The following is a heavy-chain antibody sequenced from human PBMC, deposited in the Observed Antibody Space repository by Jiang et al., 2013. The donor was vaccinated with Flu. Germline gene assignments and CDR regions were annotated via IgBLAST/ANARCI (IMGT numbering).Heavy chain of an antibody. V-gene: IGHV3-66*01. CDR3: ARGGIVVVPAALDY. CDR2: IYSGGST. CDR1: GFTVSSNY. D-gene: IGHD2-2*01. J-gene: IGHJ4*02. Sequence: RLSCAASGFTVSSNYMSWVRQAPGKGLEWVSVIYSGGSTYYADSVKGRFTISRDNSKNTLYLQMNSLRAEDTAVYYCARGGIVVVPAALDYWGQGTLVTVSS.